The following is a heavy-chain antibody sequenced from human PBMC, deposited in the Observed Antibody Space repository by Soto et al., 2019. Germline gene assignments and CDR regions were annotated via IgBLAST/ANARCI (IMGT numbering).Heavy chain of an antibody. CDR2: IYNSGRT. Sequence: QVQLQESGPGLLKPSQTLSLTCTVSGGSISSGNYYWSWIRQHPGKGLEWIGYIYNSGRTYYNPSLQSRVTISVDTSKTQFSLKLTSVTAADTAVYYCAREGLTGAMADYYYYGMDVWGQGTTVTVSS. D-gene: IGHD7-27*01. CDR1: GGSISSGNYY. J-gene: IGHJ6*02. V-gene: IGHV4-31*03. CDR3: AREGLTGAMADYYYYGMDV.